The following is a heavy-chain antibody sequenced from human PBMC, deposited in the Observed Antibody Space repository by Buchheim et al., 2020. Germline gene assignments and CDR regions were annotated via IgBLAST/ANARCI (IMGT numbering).Heavy chain of an antibody. CDR2: IYYSGST. CDR1: GGSISSGDYY. Sequence: QVQLQESGPGLVKPSQTLSLTCTVSGGSISSGDYYWSWIRQPPGKGLEWIGYIYYSGSTYYNPSLKSRVTISVDTSKNQFSLELGSVTVADTAVDYCARGGGDYGGNYRRAYAFDIWGQGT. D-gene: IGHD4-23*01. J-gene: IGHJ3*02. V-gene: IGHV4-30-4*01. CDR3: ARGGGDYGGNYRRAYAFDI.